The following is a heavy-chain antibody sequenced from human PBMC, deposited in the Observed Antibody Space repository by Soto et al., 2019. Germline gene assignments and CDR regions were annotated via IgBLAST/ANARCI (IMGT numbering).Heavy chain of an antibody. J-gene: IGHJ4*02. Sequence: PSETLSLTCTVSGGPIRSSSHYWGWIRQSPGTGLEWIGGIDESGDSYYNPSLKSRVTIFVDTSKNQFSLKLISVTGADSAIYYCAREGGYVDYWGQGTLVTVSS. V-gene: IGHV4-39*02. D-gene: IGHD1-1*01. CDR1: GGPIRSSSHY. CDR2: IDESGDS. CDR3: AREGGYVDY.